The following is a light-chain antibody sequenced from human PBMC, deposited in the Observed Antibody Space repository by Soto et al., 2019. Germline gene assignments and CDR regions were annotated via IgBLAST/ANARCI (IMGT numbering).Light chain of an antibody. CDR1: GSNIGSNS. CDR2: RNN. CDR3: AAWDDSLSGVV. Sequence: QPVLTQPPSASGAPGQRVTISCSGSGSNIGSNSISWYQQLPGTAPKLLIYRNNQRPSGVPDRFSGSKSGTSASLAISGLRSEDEADYSCAAWDDSLSGVVFGGGTKLTVL. J-gene: IGLJ2*01. V-gene: IGLV1-47*01.